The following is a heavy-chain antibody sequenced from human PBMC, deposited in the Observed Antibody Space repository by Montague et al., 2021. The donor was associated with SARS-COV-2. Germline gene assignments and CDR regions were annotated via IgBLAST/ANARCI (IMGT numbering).Heavy chain of an antibody. CDR2: IWSDGSNE. V-gene: IGHV3-30*04. J-gene: IGHJ5*02. CDR3: AILWFGGNWFDH. Sequence: SLRLSCVASGFIFSEYSMCWVRQAPGKGLEWVAGIWSDGSNEYYAESVKGRFTISRDNSENTGHLQMSSLRAEDTAIYYCAILWFGGNWFDHWGQGTLVTVSS. D-gene: IGHD3-10*01. CDR1: GFIFSEYS.